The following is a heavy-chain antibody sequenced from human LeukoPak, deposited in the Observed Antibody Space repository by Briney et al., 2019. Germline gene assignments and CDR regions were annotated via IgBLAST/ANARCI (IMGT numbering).Heavy chain of an antibody. D-gene: IGHD3-16*01. V-gene: IGHV3-30*02. Sequence: GGSLRLSCTASGFTFSNFGMHWVRQAPGKGLEWVGFIRYDVSHKYYPDSVKGRPTISRDNSKNTLFLQMNSLRADDTAVYYCAKDGYVWGNYSNNVSAMDGWREGTTVTVSS. CDR2: IRYDVSHK. CDR1: GFTFSNFG. J-gene: IGHJ6*01. CDR3: AKDGYVWGNYSNNVSAMDG.